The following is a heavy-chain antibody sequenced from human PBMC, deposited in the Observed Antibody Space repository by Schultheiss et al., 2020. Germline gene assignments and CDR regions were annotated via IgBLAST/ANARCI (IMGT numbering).Heavy chain of an antibody. CDR3: ARGHYDSSGYNWFDP. Sequence: ASVKVSCKASGGTFSSYAISWVRQAPGQGLEWMGWINPNSGGTNYAQKFQGRVTMTRDTSISTAYMELSRLRSDDTAVYYCARGHYDSSGYNWFDPWGQGTLVTVSS. D-gene: IGHD3-22*01. V-gene: IGHV1-2*02. J-gene: IGHJ5*02. CDR2: INPNSGGT. CDR1: GGTFSSYA.